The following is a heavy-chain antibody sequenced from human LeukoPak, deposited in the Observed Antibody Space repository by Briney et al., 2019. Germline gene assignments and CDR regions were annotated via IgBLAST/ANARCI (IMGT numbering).Heavy chain of an antibody. CDR3: AREQFSHTSNYFDN. D-gene: IGHD5-24*01. V-gene: IGHV3-43*02. Sequence: GGSLRLSCAASGFIFDDYAMHWVRQAPGKGLEWVSLISADGGSTFYADSVKGRFTFDVDNNNNSLSLQMNSLTTEDTAFYYCAREQFSHTSNYFDNWGQGLLVTVSS. CDR2: ISADGGST. J-gene: IGHJ4*02. CDR1: GFIFDDYA.